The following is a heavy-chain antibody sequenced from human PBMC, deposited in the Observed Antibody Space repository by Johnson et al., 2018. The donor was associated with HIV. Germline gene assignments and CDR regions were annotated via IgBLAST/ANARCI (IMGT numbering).Heavy chain of an antibody. D-gene: IGHD6-6*01. V-gene: IGHV3-15*01. CDR3: TRRYSISSRGYDI. CDR1: GFTFSNAW. CDR2: IKSKTDGGTT. Sequence: VQLVESGGGLVKPGGSLRLSCAASGFTFSNAWMSWVRQAPGKGLEWVGRIKSKTDGGTTDYAAPVKGRFTISRDDSKNTAYLQMNSLKTEDTAVYYCTRRYSISSRGYDIWGQGTLVTVSS. J-gene: IGHJ3*02.